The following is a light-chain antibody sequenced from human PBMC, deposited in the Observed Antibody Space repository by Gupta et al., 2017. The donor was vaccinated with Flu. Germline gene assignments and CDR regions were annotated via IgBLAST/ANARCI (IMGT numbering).Light chain of an antibody. J-gene: IGLJ1*01. V-gene: IGLV1-44*01. Sequence: QSVLPPPPSASGPPGPRVTISRSGSSSNIGDNSVNWYLQVPGTAPKLLIYTNSQRPSGVPDRFSGSKSGTSASLAISGLQSADEAHYYCSAWDDSLNGLVFGTGTKVTVL. CDR3: SAWDDSLNGLV. CDR2: TNS. CDR1: SSNIGDNS.